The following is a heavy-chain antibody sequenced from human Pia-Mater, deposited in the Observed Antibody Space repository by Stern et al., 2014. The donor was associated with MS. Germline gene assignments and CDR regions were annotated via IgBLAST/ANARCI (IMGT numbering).Heavy chain of an antibody. CDR3: ARQYSSYPDY. V-gene: IGHV1-2*06. CDR1: GYTFTGHY. Sequence: QVQLGQSGAEVRKPGASVQVSCKASGYTFTGHYVHWVRQAPGQGLEWMGRSGPPSGATNFAQKFQGRVTLTRDTSISTAYMELSSLTSDDTAVYYCARQYSSYPDYWGQGTLVTVSS. D-gene: IGHD4-11*01. CDR2: SGPPSGAT. J-gene: IGHJ4*02.